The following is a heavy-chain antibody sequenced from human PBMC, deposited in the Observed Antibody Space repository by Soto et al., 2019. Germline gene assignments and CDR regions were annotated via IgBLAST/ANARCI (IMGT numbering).Heavy chain of an antibody. J-gene: IGHJ6*02. CDR1: GGSFSGYY. V-gene: IGHV4-34*01. CDR3: ARPATHYYDSSGGYYYGMDV. CDR2: INHSGST. D-gene: IGHD3-22*01. Sequence: PSETLSLTCAVYGGSFSGYYWSWIRQPPGKGLEWIGEINHSGSTNYNPSLKSRVTISVDTSKNQFSLKLSSVTAADTAVYYCARPATHYYDSSGGYYYGMDVWGQGTTVTVSS.